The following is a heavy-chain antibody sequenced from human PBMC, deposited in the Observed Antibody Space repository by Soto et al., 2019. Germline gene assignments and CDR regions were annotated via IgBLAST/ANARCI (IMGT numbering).Heavy chain of an antibody. CDR1: GFTFSSYG. D-gene: IGHD3-10*01. V-gene: IGHV3-33*01. CDR2: IWYDGSNK. CDR3: ARDVFRLHGVDY. Sequence: QVQLVESGGGVVQPGRSLRLSCAASGFTFSSYGMHWVRQAPGKGLEWVAVIWYDGSNKYYADSVKGRFTISRDNSKNTLYLQMNSLRAEDTAVYYCARDVFRLHGVDYWGQGTLVTVSS. J-gene: IGHJ4*02.